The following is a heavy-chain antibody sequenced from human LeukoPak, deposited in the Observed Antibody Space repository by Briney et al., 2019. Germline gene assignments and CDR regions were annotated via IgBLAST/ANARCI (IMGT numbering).Heavy chain of an antibody. J-gene: IGHJ4*02. CDR1: AYSFTSYW. Sequence: GQSLNISSHGSAYSFTSYWIGWVRQMPGKVLEWMGIIYPGDSDTRYSPSFQGQVTISADKSISTAYLQWSSLKASDTAMYYCARQITIFGVVTHFDYWGQGTLVTVSS. CDR2: IYPGDSDT. D-gene: IGHD3-3*01. CDR3: ARQITIFGVVTHFDY. V-gene: IGHV5-51*01.